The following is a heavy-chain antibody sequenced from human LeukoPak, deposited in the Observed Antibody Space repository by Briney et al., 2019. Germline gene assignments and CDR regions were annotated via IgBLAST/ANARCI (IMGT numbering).Heavy chain of an antibody. V-gene: IGHV3-23*01. Sequence: GGSLRLSCAASGFTFSSYAMSWVRQAPGKGLEWVSAISGSGGSTYYADSVKGRFTISRDNSKNTLYLQINSLRAEDTGVYYCAKGPAFGYYDSSGYCFDYWGQGTLVTVSS. D-gene: IGHD3-22*01. CDR2: ISGSGGST. CDR3: AKGPAFGYYDSSGYCFDY. CDR1: GFTFSSYA. J-gene: IGHJ4*02.